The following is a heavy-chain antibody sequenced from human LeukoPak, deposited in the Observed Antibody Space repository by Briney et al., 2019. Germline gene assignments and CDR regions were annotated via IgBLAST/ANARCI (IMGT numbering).Heavy chain of an antibody. Sequence: GSSVKVSCKASGYTFTSYGISWVRQAPGQGLEWMGWISAYNGNTNYAQKLQGRVTMTTDTSTSTAYMELRSLRSDDTAVYYCAREIGYCSSTSCHTLGYWGQGTLVTVSS. CDR1: GYTFTSYG. CDR2: ISAYNGNT. V-gene: IGHV1-18*01. J-gene: IGHJ4*02. CDR3: AREIGYCSSTSCHTLGY. D-gene: IGHD2-2*01.